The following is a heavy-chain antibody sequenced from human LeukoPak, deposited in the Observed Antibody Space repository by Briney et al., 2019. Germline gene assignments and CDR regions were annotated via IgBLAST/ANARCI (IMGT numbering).Heavy chain of an antibody. CDR1: GFTFSDYA. V-gene: IGHV3-23*01. D-gene: IGHD3-22*01. Sequence: PGGSLRLSCAASGFTFSDYAMSWVRQAPGQGLEWVSTISDDGSGTYYADSVKGRFTICRDNSKNTLFLQINSLRAEDSAVYYCATDRERDPSVYYLVGGQGTLIAVSS. J-gene: IGHJ4*02. CDR2: ISDDGSGT. CDR3: ATDRERDPSVYYLV.